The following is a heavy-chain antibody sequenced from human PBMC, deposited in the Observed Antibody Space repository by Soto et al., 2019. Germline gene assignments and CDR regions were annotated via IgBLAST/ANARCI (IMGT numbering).Heavy chain of an antibody. D-gene: IGHD6-19*01. CDR3: ARSSGLYEAYAFDM. Sequence: QVQLVESGGGLVQPGGSLRLSCAASGFTFGDYEMSWIRQAAGKGPEWVSFLSRSGNTIYYADSVKGRFSISRDNAENSLYLQMESLRVEDTAIYFCARSSGLYEAYAFDMWGQGTMVTVSA. CDR2: LSRSGNTI. V-gene: IGHV3-11*01. J-gene: IGHJ3*02. CDR1: GFTFGDYE.